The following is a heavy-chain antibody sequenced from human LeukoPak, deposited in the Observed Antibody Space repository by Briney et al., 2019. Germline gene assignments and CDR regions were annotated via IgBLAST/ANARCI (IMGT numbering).Heavy chain of an antibody. J-gene: IGHJ4*02. CDR2: ISSSSSYI. V-gene: IGHV3-21*01. Sequence: GGSLRLSCAASGFTFSSYSMNWVRQAPGKGLEWVSSISSSSSYIYYADSVKGRFTISRDNAKNSLYLQMNSLRAEDTAVYYCARDRLAARPEYYFDYWGQGTLVTVSS. CDR1: GFTFSSYS. D-gene: IGHD6-6*01. CDR3: ARDRLAARPEYYFDY.